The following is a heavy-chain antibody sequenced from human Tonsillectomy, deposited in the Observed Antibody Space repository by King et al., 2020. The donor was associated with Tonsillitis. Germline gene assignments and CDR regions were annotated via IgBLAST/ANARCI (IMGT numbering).Heavy chain of an antibody. D-gene: IGHD1-14*01. CDR2: IYYSGST. Sequence: VQLQESGPGLVKPSETLSLTCSVSGGSIGYYYWSWIRQPPGKGLEWIGYIYYSGSTNYNPSLKSRVTISVDVSKNQFSLKVSSVTAADTAVYYCARDRPENRLSWFDPWGQGTLVTVSS. V-gene: IGHV4-59*01. J-gene: IGHJ5*02. CDR1: GGSIGYYY. CDR3: ARDRPENRLSWFDP.